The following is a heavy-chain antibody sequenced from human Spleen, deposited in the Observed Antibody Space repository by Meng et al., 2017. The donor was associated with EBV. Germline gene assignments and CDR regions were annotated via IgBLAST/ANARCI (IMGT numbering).Heavy chain of an antibody. CDR2: ISYNGNNK. D-gene: IGHD3/OR15-3a*01. J-gene: IGHJ4*02. CDR1: GGSISSSNW. Sequence: QGQLQGSGPGLVKPSGTLSLTCAVSGGSISSSNWWNWVRQAPGKGLEWVALISYNGNNKYYADSVKGRFSISRDISENTLYLQMNSLRTDDTAVYYCARPFPRRSDWRFDYWGQGTLVTVSS. CDR3: ARPFPRRSDWRFDY. V-gene: IGHV3-30*19.